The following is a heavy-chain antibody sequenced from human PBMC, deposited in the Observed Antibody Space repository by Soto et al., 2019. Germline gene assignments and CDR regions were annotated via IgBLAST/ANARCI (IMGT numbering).Heavy chain of an antibody. V-gene: IGHV4-59*01. CDR2: IYYSGST. CDR3: ARYSSNWPNFDY. Sequence: SETLSLTCTVSGDSMSNYFGSWIRQSPGKALEWIGFIYYSGSTNYNPSLKSRVTISLDTSKNQFSLKLNSVTAADTAVYYCARYSSNWPNFDYWGQGTLVTVSS. CDR1: GDSMSNYF. J-gene: IGHJ4*02. D-gene: IGHD6-13*01.